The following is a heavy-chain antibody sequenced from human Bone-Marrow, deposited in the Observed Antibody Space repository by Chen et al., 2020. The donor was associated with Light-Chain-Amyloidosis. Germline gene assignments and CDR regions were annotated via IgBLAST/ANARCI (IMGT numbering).Heavy chain of an antibody. CDR1: GFSLSSNGMR. V-gene: IGHV2-70*04. D-gene: IGHD3-9*01. CDR3: ARMSFFETSDALDV. Sequence: QVTVKESGPALVKPTQTLTLTCTFSGFSLSSNGMRLNWIRRTPGTALEWLARTDWDGDKYYTPSLETRLTISKDPSKNQVVLTMTNMDPVDTATYYCARMSFFETSDALDVWGQGTMITVSS. CDR2: TDWDGDK. J-gene: IGHJ3*01.